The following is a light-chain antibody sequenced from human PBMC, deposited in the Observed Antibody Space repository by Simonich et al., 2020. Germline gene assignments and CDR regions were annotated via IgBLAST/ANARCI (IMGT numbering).Light chain of an antibody. CDR1: SSDVGGYNY. J-gene: IGLJ3*02. CDR3: SSYAGSNNLV. V-gene: IGLV2-8*01. Sequence: QSALTQPPSASGSPGQSATISCTGTSSDVGGYNYVSWSQQHPGKAPKIMIYEVRKRPAGVPVRFSGAKSGNTASLTVSGLQAEDEADYYCSSYAGSNNLVFGGGTKLTVL. CDR2: EVR.